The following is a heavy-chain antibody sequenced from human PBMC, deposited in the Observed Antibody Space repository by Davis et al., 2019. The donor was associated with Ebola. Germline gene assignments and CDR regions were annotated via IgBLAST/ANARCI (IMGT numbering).Heavy chain of an antibody. Sequence: AASVKVSCKASGGTFSSYAISWVRQAPGQGLEWMGGIIPIFGTANYAQKFQGRVTITADKSTSTAYMELSSLRSEDTAVYYCAREGGRSSSWYNYYYYGMDVWGQGTTVTVSS. D-gene: IGHD6-13*01. V-gene: IGHV1-69*06. CDR3: AREGGRSSSWYNYYYYGMDV. CDR1: GGTFSSYA. CDR2: IIPIFGTA. J-gene: IGHJ6*02.